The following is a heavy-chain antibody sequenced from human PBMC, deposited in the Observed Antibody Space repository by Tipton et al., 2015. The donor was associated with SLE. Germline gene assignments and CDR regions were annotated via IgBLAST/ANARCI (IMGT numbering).Heavy chain of an antibody. V-gene: IGHV4-31*03. J-gene: IGHJ6*02. D-gene: IGHD6-6*01. CDR2: IHNTGTT. Sequence: TLSLTCTVSGASIRSDSNYWTWIRQQPGKGLEWIGYIHNTGTTYSNPSLKSRITISGDTSNNQFSLNLTSVTAADTAMYYCAREKSPYSTSSHFYAMDVWGQGTTVTVSS. CDR3: AREKSPYSTSSHFYAMDV. CDR1: GASIRSDSNY.